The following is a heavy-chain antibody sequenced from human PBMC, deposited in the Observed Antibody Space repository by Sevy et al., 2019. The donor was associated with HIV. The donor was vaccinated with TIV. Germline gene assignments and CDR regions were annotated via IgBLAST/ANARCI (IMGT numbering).Heavy chain of an antibody. CDR1: GFTFSNYW. CDR3: ASSVNSGWSGAFDI. J-gene: IGHJ3*02. CDR2: INEDRSEK. Sequence: GVSLRLSCAVSGFTFSNYWMSWVRQAPGKGLEWVANINEDRSEKYYVGTVKGRFTISRDNDRNSLYLEMNNLRTEDTAVYYCASSVNSGWSGAFDIWGQGTMVTVSS. V-gene: IGHV3-7*01. D-gene: IGHD6-19*01.